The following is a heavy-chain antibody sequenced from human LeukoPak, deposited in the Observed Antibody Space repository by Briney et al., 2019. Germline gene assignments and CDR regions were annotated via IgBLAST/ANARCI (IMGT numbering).Heavy chain of an antibody. CDR2: INHSGST. D-gene: IGHD2-15*01. J-gene: IGHJ4*02. CDR1: GGSFSGYY. V-gene: IGHV4-34*01. Sequence: PSETLSLTCAVYGGSFSGYYWSWIRQPPGKGLEWIGEINHSGSTNYNPSLKSRVTISVDTSKNQFSLKLSSVTAADTAVYYCAREAIPDCSGGSCYPYYFDYWGQGTLVTVSS. CDR3: AREAIPDCSGGSCYPYYFDY.